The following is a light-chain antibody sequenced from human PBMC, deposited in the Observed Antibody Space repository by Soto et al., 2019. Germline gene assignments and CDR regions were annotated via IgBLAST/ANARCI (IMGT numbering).Light chain of an antibody. CDR1: GSDIYTYNR. Sequence: QSALTQPPSVSGSPGQSVTISCTGPGSDIYTYNRVSWYQQSPGTAPKLLISEVRNRPSGVPERFSGSKSGNTASLTISWLQAEDEATYYCSLYTTRNILFGGGTKLTVL. CDR3: SLYTTRNIL. V-gene: IGLV2-18*01. J-gene: IGLJ2*01. CDR2: EVR.